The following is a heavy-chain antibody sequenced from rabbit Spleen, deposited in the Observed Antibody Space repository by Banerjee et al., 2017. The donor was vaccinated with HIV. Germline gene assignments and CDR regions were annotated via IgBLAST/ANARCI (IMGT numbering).Heavy chain of an antibody. V-gene: IGHV1S40*01. D-gene: IGHD8-1*01. CDR1: GFTISSSYY. Sequence: QSLEESGGGLVQPEGSLALTCKASGFTISSSYYMCWVRQAPGKGLEWIGCMDFDSGVTYNASWAKGRFTISKTSSTTVTLQMTSLTVADTATYFCARDAGTSFSTYGMDLWGQGTLVTVS. CDR2: MDFDSGVT. J-gene: IGHJ6*01. CDR3: ARDAGTSFSTYGMDL.